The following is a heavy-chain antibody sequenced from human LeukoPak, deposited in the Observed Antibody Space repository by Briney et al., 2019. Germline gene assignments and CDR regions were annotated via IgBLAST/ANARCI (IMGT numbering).Heavy chain of an antibody. D-gene: IGHD2/OR15-2a*01. V-gene: IGHV3-74*01. CDR2: INSDGSWI. J-gene: IGHJ4*02. Sequence: GGSLRLSCAASGTYWMHWVRQAPGKGLVWVSHINSDGSWIGYADSVKGRFTISKDNAKNTVSLQMNNLRAEDTAVYYCVTFYETYWGRGTLVTVSS. CDR3: VTFYETY. CDR1: GTYW.